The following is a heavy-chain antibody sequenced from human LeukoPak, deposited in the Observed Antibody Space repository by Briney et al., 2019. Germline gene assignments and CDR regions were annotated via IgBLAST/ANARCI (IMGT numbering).Heavy chain of an antibody. D-gene: IGHD3-10*01. J-gene: IGHJ4*02. CDR3: ARAPYYYGSGTDY. V-gene: IGHV3-30-3*01. Sequence: GGSPRLSCAASGVTFSSYAMHWVRQAPGKGLEWVAVISYDGSNKYYADSVKGRFTISRDNSKNTLYLQMNSLRAEDTAVYYCARAPYYYGSGTDYWGQGTLVTVSS. CDR1: GVTFSSYA. CDR2: ISYDGSNK.